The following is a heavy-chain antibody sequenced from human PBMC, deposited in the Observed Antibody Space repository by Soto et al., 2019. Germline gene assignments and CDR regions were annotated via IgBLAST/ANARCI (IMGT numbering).Heavy chain of an antibody. Sequence: GESLKISCKGSGYRFTIYWIGWVRQMPGKGLEWMGIIYPGDSDTRYSPSFQGQVTISADKSISTAYLQWSSLKASDTAMYYCARRXLGYCSGGSCYSYGMDVWGQGTTVTVSS. CDR2: IYPGDSDT. CDR3: ARRXLGYCSGGSCYSYGMDV. CDR1: GYRFTIYW. J-gene: IGHJ6*02. D-gene: IGHD2-15*01. V-gene: IGHV5-51*01.